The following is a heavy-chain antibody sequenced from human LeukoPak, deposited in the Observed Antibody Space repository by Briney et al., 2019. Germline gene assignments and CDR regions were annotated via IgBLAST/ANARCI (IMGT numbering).Heavy chain of an antibody. CDR3: ARDFGARGWFDF. V-gene: IGHV3-48*01. CDR1: GFTFSSYG. D-gene: IGHD6-19*01. J-gene: IGHJ4*02. Sequence: GGTLRLSCAASGFTFSSYGMSWVRQAPGKGLEWVSYISSSSSTIYYTDSVKGRFTISRDNAKNSLYLQMNSLRAEDTAVYYCARDFGARGWFDFWGQGTLVTVSS. CDR2: ISSSSSTI.